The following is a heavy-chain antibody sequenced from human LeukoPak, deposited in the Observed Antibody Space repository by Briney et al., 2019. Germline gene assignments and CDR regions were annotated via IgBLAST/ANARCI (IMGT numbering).Heavy chain of an antibody. CDR3: VRVWRGYYFDS. J-gene: IGHJ4*02. V-gene: IGHV3-72*01. CDR2: VRNKANTYST. CDR1: GFIFSDHH. Sequence: PGGSLRLSCAASGFIFSDHHMDWVRQAPGKGLEWVGRVRNKANTYSTNCAASVKGRFSITRDDSMNSVYLQMNSLKTEDTAVYYCVRVWRGYYFDSWGQGILVTVSS. D-gene: IGHD3-10*01.